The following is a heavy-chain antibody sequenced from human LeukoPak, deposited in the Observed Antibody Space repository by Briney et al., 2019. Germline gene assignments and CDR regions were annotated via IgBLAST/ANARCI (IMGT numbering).Heavy chain of an antibody. V-gene: IGHV4-4*07. D-gene: IGHD5-12*01. CDR1: GGFITRYY. CDR2: LSYTWRP. CDR3: ARGTDMAPISGYYSFVY. Sequence: SDTLTLTCSVSGGFITRYYWTWLRRSAGKALEWLGRLSYTWRPYFNRSLDGRVTISLDTSNNRFSLKVTSVTAADTAVYYCARGTDMAPISGYYSFVYWGQGTLVSVSS. J-gene: IGHJ4*02.